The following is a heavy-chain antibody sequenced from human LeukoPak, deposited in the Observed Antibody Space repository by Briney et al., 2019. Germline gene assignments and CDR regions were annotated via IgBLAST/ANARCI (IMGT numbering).Heavy chain of an antibody. V-gene: IGHV4-59*01. CDR3: ARWGYFDSSGYFVVDY. Sequence: SETLSLTCTVSGGSISRYYWNWIRQPPGERLEWIGWIHYSGSTAYNPSLESRVAMSVDTSKNRISLKMTSVTAADTATYYCARWGYFDSSGYFVVDYWGQGALVTVSS. CDR1: GGSISRYY. J-gene: IGHJ4*02. D-gene: IGHD3-22*01. CDR2: IHYSGST.